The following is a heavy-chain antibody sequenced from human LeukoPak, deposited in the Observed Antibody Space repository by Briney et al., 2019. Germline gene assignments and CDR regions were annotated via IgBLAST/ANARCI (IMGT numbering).Heavy chain of an antibody. J-gene: IGHJ4*02. Sequence: GGSLRLSCAASGFTFSRYAMSGVRQAPGKGLEWVSAISDTGGRTYYADSVKGRFSISRDTSKNTLYLQMNSLRGEDTAVYYCAKDHPGTTSFDDWGQGTLVTVSS. V-gene: IGHV3-23*01. CDR1: GFTFSRYA. CDR3: AKDHPGTTSFDD. CDR2: ISDTGGRT. D-gene: IGHD1-7*01.